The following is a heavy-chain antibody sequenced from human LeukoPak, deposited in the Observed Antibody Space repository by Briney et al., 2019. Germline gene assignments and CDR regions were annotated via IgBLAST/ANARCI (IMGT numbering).Heavy chain of an antibody. D-gene: IGHD4-23*01. CDR3: AKVTTVVGFDY. Sequence: GRSLRLSCAASGFTFSSYGMHWVRQAPGKGLEWVAVISYDGSNKYYADSVKGRFTISRDNSKNTLYLQRNSLRAEDTAVYYCAKVTTVVGFDYWGQGTLVTVSS. J-gene: IGHJ4*02. V-gene: IGHV3-30*18. CDR1: GFTFSSYG. CDR2: ISYDGSNK.